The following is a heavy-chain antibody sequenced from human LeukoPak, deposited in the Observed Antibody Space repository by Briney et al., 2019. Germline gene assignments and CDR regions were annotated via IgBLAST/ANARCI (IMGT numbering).Heavy chain of an antibody. CDR3: ARAGDDEHYYYYYMDV. Sequence: SVKVSCKASGGTFSSYAISWVRQAPGQGMEGMGGIIPIFGTANYAQKFQGRVTITADESTSTAYMELSSLRSEDTAVYYCARAGDDEHYYYYYMDVWGKGTTVTVSS. J-gene: IGHJ6*03. CDR1: GGTFSSYA. V-gene: IGHV1-69*13. D-gene: IGHD2-21*02. CDR2: IIPIFGTA.